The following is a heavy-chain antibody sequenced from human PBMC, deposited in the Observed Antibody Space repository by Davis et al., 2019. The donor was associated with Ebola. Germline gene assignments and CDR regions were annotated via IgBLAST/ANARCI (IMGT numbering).Heavy chain of an antibody. D-gene: IGHD2-15*01. Sequence: ASVKVSCKASGYTFTSYAMHWVRQAPGQSLEWIGGITALNGPXLXSQQFQGRVTITRDTSASTAYMDLNSLRSEDTAVYYCARSPGSLSPFDYWGQGTLVTVSS. CDR1: GYTFTSYA. J-gene: IGHJ4*02. CDR3: ARSPGSLSPFDY. V-gene: IGHV1-3*01. CDR2: ITALNGPX.